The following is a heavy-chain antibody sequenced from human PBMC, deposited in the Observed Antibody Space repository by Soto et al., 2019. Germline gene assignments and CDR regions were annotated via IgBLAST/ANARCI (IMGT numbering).Heavy chain of an antibody. CDR2: ISSTSVYM. CDR1: GFTFSTYN. CDR3: ARGWLRDPWMY. Sequence: EVQLVESGGGLVKPGGSLRLSCAASGFTFSTYNMNWVRQAPGKGLEWVASISSTSVYMYYANSLKGRFTISRANAKSSLYLQVNSRRGGDTAVYCCARGWLRDPWMYWGQGTLVTVAS. D-gene: IGHD5-12*01. V-gene: IGHV3-21*01. J-gene: IGHJ4*02.